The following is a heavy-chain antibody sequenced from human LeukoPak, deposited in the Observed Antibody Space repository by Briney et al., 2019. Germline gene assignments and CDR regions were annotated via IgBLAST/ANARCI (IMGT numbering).Heavy chain of an antibody. Sequence: SEPLSLPCPVSGGSISSISYYWGWFRQPPGKGLEWIRSIYYSGSTYYNPSLKSRVTISVDTSKNQFSLKLSSVTAADTAVYYCARRTVLGFDYWGQGTLVTVSS. V-gene: IGHV4-39*01. J-gene: IGHJ4*02. CDR1: GGSISSISYY. D-gene: IGHD1/OR15-1a*01. CDR3: ARRTVLGFDY. CDR2: IYYSGST.